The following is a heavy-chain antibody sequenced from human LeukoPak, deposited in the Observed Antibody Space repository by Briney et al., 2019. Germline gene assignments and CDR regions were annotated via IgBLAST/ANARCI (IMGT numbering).Heavy chain of an antibody. CDR3: ARTTSLTASGYDC. V-gene: IGHV1-8*03. CDR1: GYTFTTYH. J-gene: IGHJ4*02. CDR2: MNPYNGDR. D-gene: IGHD4-17*01. Sequence: GASVKVSCKTSGYTFTTYHINWVRQATGQGLEWLGWMNPYNGDRGYARKFQGRLSITSDASISTAYMELSSLKSDDTAIYFCARTTSLTASGYDCWGQGTLVTVSS.